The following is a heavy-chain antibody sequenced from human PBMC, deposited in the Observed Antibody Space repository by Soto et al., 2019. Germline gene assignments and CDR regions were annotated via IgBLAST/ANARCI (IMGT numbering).Heavy chain of an antibody. CDR1: GYTFTSYA. J-gene: IGHJ4*02. D-gene: IGHD4-17*01. V-gene: IGHV1-18*01. Sequence: ASVKVSCKASGYTFTSYAMHWVRQAPGQRLEWMGWISAYNGNTNYAQKLQGRVTMTTDTSTSTAYMELRSLRSDDTAVYYCASGNYGGNSIFDYWGQGTLVTVSS. CDR2: ISAYNGNT. CDR3: ASGNYGGNSIFDY.